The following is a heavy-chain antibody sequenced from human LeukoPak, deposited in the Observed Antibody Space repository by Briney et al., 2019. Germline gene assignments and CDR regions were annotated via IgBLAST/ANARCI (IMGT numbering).Heavy chain of an antibody. D-gene: IGHD3-10*01. V-gene: IGHV3-23*01. Sequence: GGSLRLSCAASGFTFSSYWMSWVRQAPGKGLEWVSGISGSGGSTHYADSVKGRFTISRDNSKNTLYLQVNSLRAEDTALYYCAKDQTPYGSGSYSPIDYWGQGTLVTVSS. CDR2: ISGSGGST. CDR3: AKDQTPYGSGSYSPIDY. J-gene: IGHJ4*02. CDR1: GFTFSSYW.